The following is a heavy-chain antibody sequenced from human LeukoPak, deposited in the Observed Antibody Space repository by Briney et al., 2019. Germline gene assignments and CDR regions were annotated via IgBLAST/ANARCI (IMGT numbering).Heavy chain of an antibody. CDR1: GFTFSSYA. V-gene: IGHV3-23*01. CDR2: ISGSGDTT. J-gene: IGHJ4*02. CDR3: AKSRGESRGASNY. Sequence: GGSLRLSCAASGFTFSSYAMNWVRQAPGKGLEWVSFISGSGDTTYYADSVKGRFTISRDSSKNTLYLQMNSLRAEDTAVYYCAKSRGESRGASNYWGLGTLVTVSS. D-gene: IGHD1-26*01.